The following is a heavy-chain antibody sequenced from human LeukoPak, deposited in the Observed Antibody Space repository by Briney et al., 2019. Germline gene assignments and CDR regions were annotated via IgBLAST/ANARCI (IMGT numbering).Heavy chain of an antibody. D-gene: IGHD5-24*01. J-gene: IGHJ5*02. CDR2: ISHSGASE. Sequence: GGTLRLSGAASGFSFSDYYMGWIRQAPGKGLGWVSYISHSGASEFYADPVKGRFTISRDDAQNSLYLQMDSLRAEDTAFYYCVRGVETTLSLDLWGQGSLVSVSS. CDR1: GFSFSDYY. CDR3: VRGVETTLSLDL. V-gene: IGHV3-11*01.